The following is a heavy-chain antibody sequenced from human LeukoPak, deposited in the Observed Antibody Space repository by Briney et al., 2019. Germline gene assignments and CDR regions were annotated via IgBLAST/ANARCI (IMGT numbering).Heavy chain of an antibody. CDR3: ATGGGLGGYF. D-gene: IGHD3-16*01. CDR2: FDPEDGET. V-gene: IGHV1-24*01. CDR1: GYTLTELS. Sequence: ASVKVSCKVSGYTLTELSMHWVRQAPGKGLEWMGGFDPEDGETIYAQKFRGRVTMTEDTSTDTAHMELSSLRSDDTAVYYCATGGGLGGYFWGQGTLVTVSS. J-gene: IGHJ4*02.